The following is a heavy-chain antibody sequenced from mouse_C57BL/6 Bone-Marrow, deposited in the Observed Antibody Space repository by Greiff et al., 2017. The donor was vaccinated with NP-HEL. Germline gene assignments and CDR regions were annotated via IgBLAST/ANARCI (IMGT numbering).Heavy chain of an antibody. J-gene: IGHJ3*01. D-gene: IGHD2-1*01. V-gene: IGHV1-75*01. CDR3: ARRDLPWGSWFAY. Sequence: QVQLQQPGAELVRPGASVKLSCKASGYTFTDYYINWVKQRPGQGLEWIGWIFPGSGSTYYNEKFKGKATLTVDKSSSTAYMLLSSLTSEDSAVYFCARRDLPWGSWFAYWGQGTLVTVSA. CDR2: IFPGSGST. CDR1: GYTFTDYY.